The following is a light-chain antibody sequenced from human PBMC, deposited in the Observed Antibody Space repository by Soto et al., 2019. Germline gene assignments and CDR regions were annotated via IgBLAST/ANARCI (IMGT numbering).Light chain of an antibody. CDR3: QQRSQWPFT. CDR2: DTS. V-gene: IGKV3-11*01. Sequence: EVVLTQSPATLSLSPGETATLSCRASQSVTSYLAWFQQKPGQAPRLLIHDTSHRATGIPARFSGSGSGTDFTLTISSLEPEDFAVYYCQQRSQWPFTFGGGTRVEIK. J-gene: IGKJ4*01. CDR1: QSVTSY.